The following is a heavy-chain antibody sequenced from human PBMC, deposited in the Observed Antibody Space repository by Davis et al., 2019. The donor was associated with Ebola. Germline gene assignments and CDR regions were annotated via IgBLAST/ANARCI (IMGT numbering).Heavy chain of an antibody. CDR3: ARVVTMIVVT. CDR1: GFTFSVYW. CDR2: IKQDGSEK. J-gene: IGHJ4*02. Sequence: GESLKISCAASGFTFSVYWMSWVRQAPGKGLEWVANIKQDGSEKYYVDSVKGRFTISRDNAKNSLYLQMNSLRAEDTAVYYCARVVTMIVVTWGQGTLVTVSS. V-gene: IGHV3-7*01. D-gene: IGHD3-22*01.